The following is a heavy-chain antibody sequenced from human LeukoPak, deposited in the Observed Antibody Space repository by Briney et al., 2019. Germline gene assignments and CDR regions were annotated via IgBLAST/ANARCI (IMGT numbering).Heavy chain of an antibody. CDR1: GGTFSSYA. Sequence: SVKVSCKASGGTFSSYAISWVRQAPGQGLEWMGRIIPIFGTANYAQKFQGRVTITADKSTSTAYMELSSLGSEDTAVYYCARGDGSGSYWGLAGYWGQGTLVTVSS. D-gene: IGHD3-10*01. CDR3: ARGDGSGSYWGLAGY. J-gene: IGHJ4*02. V-gene: IGHV1-69*06. CDR2: IIPIFGTA.